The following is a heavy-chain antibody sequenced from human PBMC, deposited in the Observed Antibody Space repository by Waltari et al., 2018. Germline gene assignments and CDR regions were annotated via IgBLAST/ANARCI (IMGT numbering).Heavy chain of an antibody. CDR3: ATCNPATVARD. V-gene: IGHV3-30*03. CDR2: IYYDGSRK. D-gene: IGHD4-17*01. CDR1: GITFSNYG. J-gene: IGHJ4*02. Sequence: QVQLVESGGGVVQPGRSLRLSCAASGITFSNYGMHWVRQAPGKGREWVAIIYYDGSRKYYADSVRGRFTISRDDSKNTLYLQLNSLRTEDTAMYYCATCNPATVARDWGQGTLVTVVS.